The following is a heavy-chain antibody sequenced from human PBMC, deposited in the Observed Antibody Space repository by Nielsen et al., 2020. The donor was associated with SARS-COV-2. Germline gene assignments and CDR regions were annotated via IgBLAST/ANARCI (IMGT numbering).Heavy chain of an antibody. CDR2: IGGGGGRT. CDR3: ATQADGYKSPYDY. CDR1: GFIFSSYA. Sequence: GGSLRLSCAASGFIFSSYAMSWVRQPPGKGLEWVSGIGGGGGRTNYADSVKGRFSISRDNSKNTLYLQINSLRADDTAVYCCATQADGYKSPYDYWGQGTLVTVSS. D-gene: IGHD3-10*01. J-gene: IGHJ4*02. V-gene: IGHV3-23*01.